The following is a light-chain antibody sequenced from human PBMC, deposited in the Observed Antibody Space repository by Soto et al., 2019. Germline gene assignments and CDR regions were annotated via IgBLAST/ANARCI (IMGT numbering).Light chain of an antibody. J-gene: IGLJ2*01. V-gene: IGLV2-14*01. CDR2: DVS. Sequence: QSALTQPASVSGSPGQSITISCTGTSSDIGGYNYVSWYQQYPGKAPKVMIYDVSNRPSGVSNRFSGSKSGNTASLTISGLQAEDEADYYCSSHTSSSTLVVFGGGTKLTVL. CDR3: SSHTSSSTLVV. CDR1: SSDIGGYNY.